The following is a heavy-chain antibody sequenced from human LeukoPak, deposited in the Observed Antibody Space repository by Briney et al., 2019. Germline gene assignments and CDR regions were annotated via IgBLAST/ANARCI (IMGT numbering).Heavy chain of an antibody. V-gene: IGHV3-23*01. D-gene: IGHD3-22*01. J-gene: IGHJ4*02. Sequence: GGSLRLSCAASGFAFSSYAMNWVRQAPGRGLEWVSAISGSGASTYYADSVKGRFTISRDNSKNTLYLQMNSLRAEDTAVYYCAEWSTYYYESSGYYHFDYWGQGTLVTVSS. CDR3: AEWSTYYYESSGYYHFDY. CDR2: ISGSGAST. CDR1: GFAFSSYA.